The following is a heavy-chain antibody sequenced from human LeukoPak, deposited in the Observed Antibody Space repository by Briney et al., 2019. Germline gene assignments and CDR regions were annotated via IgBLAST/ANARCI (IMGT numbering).Heavy chain of an antibody. CDR3: ARGDYSTSSGNYYYYYMDV. D-gene: IGHD6-6*01. CDR2: INPSGGST. V-gene: IGHV1-46*01. J-gene: IGHJ6*03. Sequence: GASVKVSCKASGYTFTSYYIHWVRQAPGQGLEWMGIINPSGGSTTYAQKFRGRVTMTRDTSTSTVYMELSSLRSEDTAVYYCARGDYSTSSGNYYYYYMDVWGKGTTVTVSS. CDR1: GYTFTSYY.